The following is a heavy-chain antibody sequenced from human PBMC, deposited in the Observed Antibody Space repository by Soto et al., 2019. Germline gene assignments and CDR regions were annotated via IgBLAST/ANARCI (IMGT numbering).Heavy chain of an antibody. CDR3: ARSPYSSGYYYAIDY. D-gene: IGHD3-22*01. Sequence: ASVKVSCKASRGTFGSYASRWMRQAPGQGLEWMGLINPSGGSTTYAQKFQGRVTMTRDTSTSTVYMDLSSLRSEDSAVYYCARSPYSSGYYYAIDYWGQGTHVTVSS. J-gene: IGHJ4*02. V-gene: IGHV1-46*01. CDR1: RGTFGSYA. CDR2: INPSGGST.